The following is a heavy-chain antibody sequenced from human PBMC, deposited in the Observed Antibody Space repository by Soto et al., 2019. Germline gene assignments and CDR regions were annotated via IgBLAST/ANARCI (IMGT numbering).Heavy chain of an antibody. D-gene: IGHD2-15*01. Sequence: LRLSCAASGFTFSSYDMNWVRQAPGKRLEWVSGVSASGSITSYADSAKGRFTSSRDNAKNTVFLQMTGLRAEDTAVYFCAKGDCSGGRCYRGFDYWGQGTLVTVSS. CDR2: VSASGSIT. CDR3: AKGDCSGGRCYRGFDY. J-gene: IGHJ4*02. CDR1: GFTFSSYD. V-gene: IGHV3-23*01.